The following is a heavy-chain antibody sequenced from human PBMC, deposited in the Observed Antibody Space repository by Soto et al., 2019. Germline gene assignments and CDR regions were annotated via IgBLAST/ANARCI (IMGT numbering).Heavy chain of an antibody. CDR2: ISWDGGST. V-gene: IGHV3-43D*04. J-gene: IGHJ6*02. CDR1: GFALDDYA. Sequence: GGSLRLSCAASGFALDDYAMHWVRQAPGKGLECVSLISWDGGSTYYADSVKGRFTISRDNSQNSLYLHMNSLRAEDTALYYCAKDKLLNYHGSGSYYKQLYYYGMDVWGQGTTVTV. D-gene: IGHD3-10*01. CDR3: AKDKLLNYHGSGSYYKQLYYYGMDV.